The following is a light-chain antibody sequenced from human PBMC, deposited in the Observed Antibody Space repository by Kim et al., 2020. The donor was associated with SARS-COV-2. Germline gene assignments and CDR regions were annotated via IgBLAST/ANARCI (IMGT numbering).Light chain of an antibody. Sequence: GQADNNSDAGNSRGVGDKNVVSCYQQHPGKAAKHMIYDVSKRPSGVSNRFSSSKSGNTASLTISGLQAEDEDEYYCSAYTSSSTYDFGTGTKVTVL. CDR1: SRGVGDKNV. V-gene: IGLV2-14*04. CDR2: DVS. J-gene: IGLJ1*01. CDR3: SAYTSSSTYD.